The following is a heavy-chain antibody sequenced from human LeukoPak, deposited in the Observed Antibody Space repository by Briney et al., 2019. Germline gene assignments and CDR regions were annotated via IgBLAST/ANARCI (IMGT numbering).Heavy chain of an antibody. J-gene: IGHJ4*02. CDR2: IWYDGSNK. Sequence: GRSLRLSCAASGFTFSSYGMHWVRQAPGKGLEWVAVIWYDGSNKYYADSVKGRFTISRDNSKNTLYLQMNSLRAEDTAVYYCAREGYAVAAFDYWGQGTLVTVSS. CDR1: GFTFSSYG. V-gene: IGHV3-33*01. D-gene: IGHD6-19*01. CDR3: AREGYAVAAFDY.